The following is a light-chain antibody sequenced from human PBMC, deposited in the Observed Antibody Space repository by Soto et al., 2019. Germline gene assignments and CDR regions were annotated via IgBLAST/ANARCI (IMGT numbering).Light chain of an antibody. V-gene: IGKV3-11*01. CDR2: DVS. CDR3: QQRSNWPRT. Sequence: IVLTQSPATLSFSPGKRATLSCRASQNISNYLMWYQQKPGQPPRLLIYDVSTRAAGIPARFIGSGSGTDFPLTSSSLDPEDFAVYYCQQRSNWPRTFGQGTKVDIK. J-gene: IGKJ1*01. CDR1: QNISNY.